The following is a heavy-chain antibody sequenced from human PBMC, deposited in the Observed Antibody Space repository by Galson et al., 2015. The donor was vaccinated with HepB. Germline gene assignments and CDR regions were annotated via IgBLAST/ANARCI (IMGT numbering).Heavy chain of an antibody. CDR3: AKGAWWYQLPDY. V-gene: IGHV3-23*01. CDR1: GFTFSSYA. Sequence: SLRLSCAASGFTFSSYAMSWVRQAPGKGLEWVSGISGNGDNTYYEDAVKGRFTISRDNSKDTLYLQMNSLRAEDTAVYYCAKGAWWYQLPDYWGQGTLVTVSS. CDR2: ISGNGDNT. D-gene: IGHD2-2*01. J-gene: IGHJ4*02.